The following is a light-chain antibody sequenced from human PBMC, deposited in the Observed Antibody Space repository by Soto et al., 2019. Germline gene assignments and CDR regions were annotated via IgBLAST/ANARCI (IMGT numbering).Light chain of an antibody. Sequence: EIVLTQSPATLSLSPGERATLSCGASQSVSSSYLAWYQQKPGLAHSLLIYDASSRATGIPDRFSGSGSGTDFTLTISRLEPEDFAVYYCQPYGSSPWTVGQGTKVEIK. CDR2: DAS. CDR3: QPYGSSPWT. J-gene: IGKJ1*01. V-gene: IGKV3D-20*01. CDR1: QSVSSSY.